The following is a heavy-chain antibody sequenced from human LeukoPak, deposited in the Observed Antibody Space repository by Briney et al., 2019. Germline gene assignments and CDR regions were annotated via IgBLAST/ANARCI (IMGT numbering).Heavy chain of an antibody. CDR1: GFTFSSYA. CDR3: ARGGSGWKYFDY. V-gene: IGHV3-30-3*01. Sequence: PGGSLRLSCAASGFTFSSYAMHWVRQAPGKGLEWVAVISYDGSNKYYADSVKGRFTISRDNSKNTLYLQMNSLRAEDTAVYYCARGGSGWKYFDYWGQGTLVTVPS. J-gene: IGHJ4*02. D-gene: IGHD6-19*01. CDR2: ISYDGSNK.